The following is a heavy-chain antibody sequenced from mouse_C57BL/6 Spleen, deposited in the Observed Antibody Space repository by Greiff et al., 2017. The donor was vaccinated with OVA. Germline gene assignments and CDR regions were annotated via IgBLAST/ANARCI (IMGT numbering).Heavy chain of an antibody. CDR1: GFSLTSYG. CDR3: AYGSSYLYAMDY. D-gene: IGHD1-1*01. CDR2: IWRGGST. J-gene: IGHJ4*01. V-gene: IGHV2-5*01. Sequence: VKLQESGPGLVQPSQSLSITCTVSGFSLTSYGVHWVRQSPGKGLEWLGVIWRGGSTDYNAAFMSRLSITKDNSKSQVFFKMNSLQADDTAIYYCAYGSSYLYAMDYWGQGTSVTVSS.